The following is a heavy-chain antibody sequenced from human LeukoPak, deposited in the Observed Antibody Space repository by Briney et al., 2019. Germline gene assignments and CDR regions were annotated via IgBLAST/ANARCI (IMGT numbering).Heavy chain of an antibody. J-gene: IGHJ4*02. CDR2: IYTSGST. CDR1: GGSISSSY. D-gene: IGHD1-26*01. CDR3: ASSYSGSYHSVDY. V-gene: IGHV4-4*09. Sequence: SETLSLTCTVSGGSISSSYWSWIRQPPGEGLEWIGYIYTSGSTNYNPSLKSRVTISVDTSKNEFSLKLSSVTAADTAVYYCASSYSGSYHSVDYWGQGTLVTVSS.